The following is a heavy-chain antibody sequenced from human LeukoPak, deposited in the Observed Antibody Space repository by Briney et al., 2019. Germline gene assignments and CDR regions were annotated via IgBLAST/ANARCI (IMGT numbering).Heavy chain of an antibody. Sequence: GGSLRLSCAASGFTFSSYGMDWVRQAPGKGLEWVAYIRYDGSNKNYADSVKGRFTISRDDAKNSLYLQMNSLRAEDTAVYYCARTTTVSSTLNFDYWGQGTLVTVSS. CDR1: GFTFSSYG. D-gene: IGHD4-11*01. CDR2: IRYDGSNK. V-gene: IGHV3-30*02. J-gene: IGHJ4*02. CDR3: ARTTTVSSTLNFDY.